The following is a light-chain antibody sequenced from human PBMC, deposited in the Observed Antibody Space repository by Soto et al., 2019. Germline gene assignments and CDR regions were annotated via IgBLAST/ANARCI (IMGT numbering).Light chain of an antibody. V-gene: IGKV4-1*01. J-gene: IGKJ1*01. CDR2: WAS. Sequence: DIVMTQSPDSLAVSLGERATINCKSSQSVLYSSNNKNYLAWYQQKPGQPPKLLIYWASTRESGVPDRFSDSGSGTDFTLTISSLQAEDVAVYYCQQYYSTLRTFGQGTKLEIK. CDR1: QSVLYSSNNKNY. CDR3: QQYYSTLRT.